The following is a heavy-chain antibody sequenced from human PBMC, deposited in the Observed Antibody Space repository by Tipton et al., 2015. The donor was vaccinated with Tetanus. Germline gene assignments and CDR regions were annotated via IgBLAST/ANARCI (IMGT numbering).Heavy chain of an antibody. V-gene: IGHV4-34*01. CDR1: DGSFNAYY. J-gene: IGHJ4*02. D-gene: IGHD3-3*01. Sequence: GLVKPSETLSLTCGVSDGSFNAYYWSWIRQTPGKGLEWIGEVNQSGSTKYNPSFNSRAAISVDTSKGQFSLRVRSVTAADTAVYYCARGRTMSGVVAPFDLWGQGTQVTVSS. CDR3: ARGRTMSGVVAPFDL. CDR2: VNQSGST.